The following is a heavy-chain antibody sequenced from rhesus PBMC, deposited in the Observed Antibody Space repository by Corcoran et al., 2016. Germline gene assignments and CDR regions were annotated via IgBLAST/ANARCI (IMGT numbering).Heavy chain of an antibody. V-gene: IGHV4-65*02. CDR1: GGSISSRHW. CDR2: FSGSSGTT. CDR3: ATNYYGSGYYIDS. D-gene: IGHD3-28*01. J-gene: IGHJ6*01. Sequence: QVQLQESGPGLVKPSETLSLTCAVSGGSISSRHWWSWIRQPQGKGLEWIGSFSGSSGTTYYNPALKSRVTISKDTSKNQFSLRLSSVTVADTAVYYCATNYYGSGYYIDSWGQGVVVTVSS.